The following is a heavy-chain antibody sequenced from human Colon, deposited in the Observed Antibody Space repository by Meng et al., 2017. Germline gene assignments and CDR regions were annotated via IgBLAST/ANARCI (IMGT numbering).Heavy chain of an antibody. CDR1: GYTFTSYT. Sequence: QVQLIQSGAEVKRPGASVKVSCKASGYTFTSYTMHWVRQAPGQRLEWMGWINTGNGYTKYSQKFQDRVTITRDTSASTAYMELSSPRSEDTAVYYCASAHYDSSGSVDYWGQGTLVTVSS. D-gene: IGHD3-22*01. CDR3: ASAHYDSSGSVDY. V-gene: IGHV1-3*04. J-gene: IGHJ4*02. CDR2: INTGNGYT.